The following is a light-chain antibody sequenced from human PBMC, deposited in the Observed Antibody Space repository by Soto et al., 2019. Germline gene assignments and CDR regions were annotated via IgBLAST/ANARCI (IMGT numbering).Light chain of an antibody. V-gene: IGKV1-5*01. CDR1: QSISSW. CDR2: DAS. Sequence: DIQMTQSPSTLSASVGDRVTITWRASQSISSWLSWYQQKPGKAPKLLIYDASSLQSGVPSRFSGSGSGTEFTLTISGLQPDDFATYYCQQYNSYSWTFGQGTKVDIK. J-gene: IGKJ1*01. CDR3: QQYNSYSWT.